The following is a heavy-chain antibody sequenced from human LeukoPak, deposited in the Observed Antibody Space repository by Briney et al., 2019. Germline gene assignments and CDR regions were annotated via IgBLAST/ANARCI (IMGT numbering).Heavy chain of an antibody. CDR1: GGTFSSYA. D-gene: IGHD3-10*01. V-gene: IGHV1-69*13. CDR3: ARVGAYGSGSYGFDY. Sequence: GASVKVSCKDSGGTFSSYAIGWVRQAPGQGLGWMGGIIPIFGTANYAQKFQGRVTITADESTSTAYMELSSLRSEDTAVYYCARVGAYGSGSYGFDYWGQGTLVTVSS. CDR2: IIPIFGTA. J-gene: IGHJ4*02.